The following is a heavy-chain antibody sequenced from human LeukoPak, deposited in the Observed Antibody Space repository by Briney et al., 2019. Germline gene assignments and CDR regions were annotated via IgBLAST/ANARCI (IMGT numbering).Heavy chain of an antibody. D-gene: IGHD6-13*01. V-gene: IGHV4-59*08. Sequence: SETLSLTCTVSGGSISSYYWSWIRQPPGKGLEWIGYIYYSGSTNYNPSLKSRVTVSVDTSKNQFSLRLNSVTAADTAVYYCARVSSSWYQDYYFDLWGRGTLVTVSS. CDR2: IYYSGST. J-gene: IGHJ2*01. CDR1: GGSISSYY. CDR3: ARVSSSWYQDYYFDL.